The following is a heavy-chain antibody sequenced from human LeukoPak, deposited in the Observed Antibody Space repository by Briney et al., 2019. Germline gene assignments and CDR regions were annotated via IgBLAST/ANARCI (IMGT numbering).Heavy chain of an antibody. CDR1: GYTFTGYY. J-gene: IGHJ6*03. CDR3: ASGYGGNPRDYYYYYYMDV. V-gene: IGHV1-2*02. Sequence: ASVKVSCKASGYTFTGYYMHWVRQAPGQGLEWMGWINPDSGGTNYAQKFQDRVTMTRDTSISTAYMELSRLRSDDTAVYYCASGYGGNPRDYYYYYYMDVWGKGTTVTVSS. D-gene: IGHD4-23*01. CDR2: INPDSGGT.